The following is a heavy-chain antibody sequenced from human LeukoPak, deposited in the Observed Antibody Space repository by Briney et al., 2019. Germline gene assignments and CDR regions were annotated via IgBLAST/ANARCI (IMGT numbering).Heavy chain of an antibody. V-gene: IGHV1-2*02. CDR1: GYTFTGYY. D-gene: IGHD3-10*01. Sequence: ASVKVSCKASGYTFTGYYMHWVRQAPGQGLEWMGWINPNSGVTNYAQKFQGRVTMTRYTSISTAYMELSRLRSDDTAVYYCATFDYYGSGSYYSRSTFDYWGQGTLVTVSS. J-gene: IGHJ4*02. CDR3: ATFDYYGSGSYYSRSTFDY. CDR2: INPNSGVT.